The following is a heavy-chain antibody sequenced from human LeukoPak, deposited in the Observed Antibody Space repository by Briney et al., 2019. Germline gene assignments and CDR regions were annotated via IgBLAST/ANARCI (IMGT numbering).Heavy chain of an antibody. CDR2: VYTSGST. D-gene: IGHD3-22*01. CDR3: ARRRYDASGYYPSRGRYFDY. J-gene: IGHJ4*02. Sequence: SETLSLTCTVSGGSISSGSCHWIWIRQPAGKGLEWIGHVYTSGSTNYNPSLRSRVTISVDTSKNQFSLELTSVTAADTAVYYCARRRYDASGYYPSRGRYFDYWGQGTLVTVSS. V-gene: IGHV4-61*09. CDR1: GGSISSGSCH.